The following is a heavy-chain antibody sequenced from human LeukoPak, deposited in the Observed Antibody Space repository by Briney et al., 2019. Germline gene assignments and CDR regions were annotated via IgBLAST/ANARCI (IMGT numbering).Heavy chain of an antibody. CDR3: ARGESATMVRGVGSYGMDV. D-gene: IGHD3-10*01. V-gene: IGHV4-30-2*01. J-gene: IGHJ6*02. CDR1: GGSISSGGYS. CDR2: IYHSGST. Sequence: PSETLSLTCTVSGGSISSGGYSWSWIRQPPGTGLEWIGYIYHSGSTYYNPSLKSRVTISVDRSKNQFSLKLSSVTAADTAVYYCARGESATMVRGVGSYGMDVWGQGTTVTVSS.